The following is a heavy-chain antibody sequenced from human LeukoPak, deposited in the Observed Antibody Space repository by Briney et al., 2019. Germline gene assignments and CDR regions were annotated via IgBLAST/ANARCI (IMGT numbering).Heavy chain of an antibody. D-gene: IGHD1-26*01. J-gene: IGHJ4*02. CDR3: ARALAGVRWELLKFDY. Sequence: SETLSLTCTVSGGSFSSYYWSWLRQPPGKGLEWIGYIYYSGSTNYNPSLKSRVTISLDTSKNQFSLKLSSVTAADTAVYYCARALAGVRWELLKFDYWGQGTLVTVSS. V-gene: IGHV4-59*08. CDR2: IYYSGST. CDR1: GGSFSSYY.